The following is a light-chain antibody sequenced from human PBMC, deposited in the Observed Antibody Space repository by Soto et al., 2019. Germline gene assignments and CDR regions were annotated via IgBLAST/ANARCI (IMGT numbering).Light chain of an antibody. CDR1: QSVSIY. J-gene: IGKJ5*01. V-gene: IGKV3-20*01. Sequence: EILLTQSPGTLSLSPGERATLSCRASQSVSIYLAWYQQKPGQAPRLLIYGASNRATGIPVRFSGSGSGTDFTLTISGLEPEDFAIYYCQQYGSSSITFGQGTRLEIK. CDR3: QQYGSSSIT. CDR2: GAS.